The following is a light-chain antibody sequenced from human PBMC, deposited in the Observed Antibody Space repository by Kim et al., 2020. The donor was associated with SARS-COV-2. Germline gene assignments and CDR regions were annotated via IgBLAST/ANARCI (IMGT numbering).Light chain of an antibody. CDR2: ENN. CDR3: QSYDSDIQV. J-gene: IGLJ2*01. Sequence: GKPVTISCTRSSGSIARYYVQWYQRRPGSAPTTVIYENNQIPSGVPDRFSGSIDSSSNSASLTISGLKTEDEADYYCQSYDSDIQVFGGGTQLTVL. CDR1: SGSIARYY. V-gene: IGLV6-57*03.